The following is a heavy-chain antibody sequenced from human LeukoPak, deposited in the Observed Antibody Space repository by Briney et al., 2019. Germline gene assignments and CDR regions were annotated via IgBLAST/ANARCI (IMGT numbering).Heavy chain of an antibody. Sequence: GGSLRLSCTASGFTFRDYVMNWVRQAPGKGLAWVSVIGGDATTTDYADSVKGRFAISRDNSKNTLYLQMNSLRAEDTAVYYCAREYSGYEYYFDYWGQGTLVTVSS. CDR3: AREYSGYEYYFDY. CDR2: IGGDATTT. CDR1: GFTFRDYV. V-gene: IGHV3-23*01. J-gene: IGHJ4*02. D-gene: IGHD5-12*01.